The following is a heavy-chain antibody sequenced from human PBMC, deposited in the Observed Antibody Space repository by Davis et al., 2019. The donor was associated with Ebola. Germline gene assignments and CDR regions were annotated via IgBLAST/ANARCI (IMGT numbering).Heavy chain of an antibody. V-gene: IGHV3-7*03. CDR2: IKQDGSEK. CDR1: GFTFSSYW. Sequence: GESLKISCAASGFTFSSYWMSWVRQAPGKGLEWVANIKQDGSEKYYVDSVKGRLTISRDNAKNSLYLQMNSLRAEDTAVYYCAREGTIRGVNFDYWGQGTLVTVSS. CDR3: AREGTIRGVNFDY. J-gene: IGHJ4*02. D-gene: IGHD3-10*01.